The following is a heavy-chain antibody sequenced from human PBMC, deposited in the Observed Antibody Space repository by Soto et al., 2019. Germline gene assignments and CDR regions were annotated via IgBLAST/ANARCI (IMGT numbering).Heavy chain of an antibody. V-gene: IGHV3-30-3*01. D-gene: IGHD6-6*01. J-gene: IGHJ4*02. Sequence: SLRLSCAASGFTFSSYAMHWVRQAPGKGLEWVAVISYDGSNKYYADSVKGRFTISRDNSKNTLYLQMNSLRAEDTAVYYCARGISIAARLGTLYWGQGTLVTVSS. CDR1: GFTFSSYA. CDR2: ISYDGSNK. CDR3: ARGISIAARLGTLY.